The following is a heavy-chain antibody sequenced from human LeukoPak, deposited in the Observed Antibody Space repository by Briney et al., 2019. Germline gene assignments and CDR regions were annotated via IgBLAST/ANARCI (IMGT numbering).Heavy chain of an antibody. J-gene: IGHJ4*02. Sequence: PGGSLRLSCAASGFSFSSYSFNWVRQAPGKGLEWVSSINTVSSYIYYADSLKGRFTISRDNAKNSVYLQMHSLRAEDSAVYYCARLRRNTDSSGFFYYYDYWGQGTLVTVSS. V-gene: IGHV3-21*06. D-gene: IGHD3-22*01. CDR2: INTVSSYI. CDR1: GFSFSSYS. CDR3: ARLRRNTDSSGFFYYYDY.